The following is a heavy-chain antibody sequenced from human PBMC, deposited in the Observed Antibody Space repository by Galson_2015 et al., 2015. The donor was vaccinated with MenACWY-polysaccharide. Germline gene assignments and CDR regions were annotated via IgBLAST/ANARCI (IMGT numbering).Heavy chain of an antibody. V-gene: IGHV4-59*10. CDR3: ARRSLGNWYFDL. J-gene: IGHJ2*01. D-gene: IGHD7-27*01. CDR2: IHATGST. Sequence: QSADKGLEYLGRIHATGSTAYNPSFRSRVTMSVDLPKNNFSLRLTSVTASDTAIYYCARRSLGNWYFDLWGRGTLVTVSS.